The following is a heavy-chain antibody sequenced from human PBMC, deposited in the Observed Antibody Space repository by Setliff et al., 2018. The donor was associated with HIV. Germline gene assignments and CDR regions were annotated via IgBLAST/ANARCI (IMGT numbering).Heavy chain of an antibody. J-gene: IGHJ4*02. V-gene: IGHV4-39*07. CDR2: IYYSGST. CDR3: ARGSGYDGAFFDY. Sequence: PSETLSLTCIVSGGSISTTSYYWGWIRQPPGKGLEWIGSIYYSGSTYYNPSLKSRVTISVDTSKNQFSLKLSSVTAADTAVYYCARGSGYDGAFFDYWGQGTLVTVSS. CDR1: GGSISTTSYY. D-gene: IGHD5-12*01.